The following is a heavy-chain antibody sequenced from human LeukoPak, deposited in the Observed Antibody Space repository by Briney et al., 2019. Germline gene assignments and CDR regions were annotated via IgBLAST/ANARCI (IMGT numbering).Heavy chain of an antibody. D-gene: IGHD6-13*01. Sequence: GGSLRLSCAASGFTFSSYSMNWVRQAPGKGLEWVSYISSSGTTIYYADSVKGRFTISGDNAKNSLYLQMNSLRDEDTAVYYCARVWGLAVAGGEIEYWGQGTLVTVSS. V-gene: IGHV3-48*02. CDR2: ISSSGTTI. CDR3: ARVWGLAVAGGEIEY. CDR1: GFTFSSYS. J-gene: IGHJ4*02.